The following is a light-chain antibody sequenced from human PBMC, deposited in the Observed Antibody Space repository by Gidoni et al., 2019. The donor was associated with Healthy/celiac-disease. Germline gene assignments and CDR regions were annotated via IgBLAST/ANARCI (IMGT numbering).Light chain of an antibody. CDR1: QSVSSN. CDR2: GAS. Sequence: EIVMTQSPATLSVSPGERATLSCRASQSVSSNLAWYQQKPGQAPRLLIYGASTRATGIPARFSGSGSGTEFTLTISSLQSEDFAVYYCQQYNNWPPAGSAFXQXTRLEIK. CDR3: QQYNNWPPAGSA. V-gene: IGKV3-15*01. J-gene: IGKJ5*01.